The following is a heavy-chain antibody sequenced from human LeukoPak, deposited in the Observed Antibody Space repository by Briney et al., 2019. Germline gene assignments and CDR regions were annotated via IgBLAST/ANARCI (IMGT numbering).Heavy chain of an antibody. V-gene: IGHV1-24*01. J-gene: IGHJ4*02. CDR1: GYTLTELS. CDR3: AKAKKAMVPQGYFDY. D-gene: IGHD5-18*01. CDR2: FDPEDGET. Sequence: GASVKVSCKVSGYTLTELSMHWVRQAPGKGLEWMGGFDPEDGETIYAQKFQGRVTMTEDTSTDTVYMELSSLRSEDTAVYYCAKAKKAMVPQGYFDYWGQGTLVTVSS.